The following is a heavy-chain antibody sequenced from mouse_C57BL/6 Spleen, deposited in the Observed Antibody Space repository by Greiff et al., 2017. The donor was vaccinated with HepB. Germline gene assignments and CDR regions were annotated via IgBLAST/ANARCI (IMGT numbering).Heavy chain of an antibody. D-gene: IGHD3-3*01. J-gene: IGHJ1*03. CDR2: IDPSDSYT. CDR1: GYTFTSYW. V-gene: IGHV1-50*01. CDR3: ARRGTWYFDV. Sequence: QVQLQQPGAELVKPGASVKLSCKASGYTFTSYWMQWVKQRPGQGLEWIGEIDPSDSYTNYKQKFKGKATLTVDTSSSTAYMQLSSLTSEDSAVYYCARRGTWYFDVWGTGTTVTVSS.